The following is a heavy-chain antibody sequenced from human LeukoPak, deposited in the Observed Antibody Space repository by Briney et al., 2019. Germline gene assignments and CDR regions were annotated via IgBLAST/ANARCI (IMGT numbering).Heavy chain of an antibody. Sequence: GGSLRLSCAASGFTFTNAWMDWVRQAPGKGLEWVGRIKSRPNGGTTDFAAPVKGRFTISRDDSKNTLYLHMNSLKTEDTAVYYCITVYDSVANWGRGTLVTVSS. CDR1: GFTFTNAW. J-gene: IGHJ4*02. CDR3: ITVYDSVAN. V-gene: IGHV3-15*01. D-gene: IGHD5-12*01. CDR2: IKSRPNGGTT.